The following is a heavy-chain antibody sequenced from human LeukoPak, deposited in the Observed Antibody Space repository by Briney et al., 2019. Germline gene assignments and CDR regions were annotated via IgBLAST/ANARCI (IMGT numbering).Heavy chain of an antibody. V-gene: IGHV3-23*01. D-gene: IGHD2-2*01. CDR1: GFAFSSHA. J-gene: IGHJ3*02. CDR3: VKDQNVVVPAAPDAFDI. Sequence: GGSLRLSCAASGFAFSSHAMSWVRQAPGKGLEWVSGISGSGGSTYYADSVKGRFTISRESSKNTLYLRMNSLRAEDTAVYYCVKDQNVVVPAAPDAFDIWGQGTMVTVSS. CDR2: ISGSGGST.